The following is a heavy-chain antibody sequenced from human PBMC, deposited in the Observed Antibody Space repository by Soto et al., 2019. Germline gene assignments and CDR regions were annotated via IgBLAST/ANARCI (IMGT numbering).Heavy chain of an antibody. V-gene: IGHV4-4*07. CDR2: IFSSWST. CDR1: GGSINTFD. D-gene: IGHD5-12*01. J-gene: IGHJ4*02. CDR3: AREGSYSAYNFAHGIQLWSFDF. Sequence: SETLSLTCTVSGGSINTFDWSGVRQPAGKGLEWIGRIFSSWSTSFNPSLESRVAMSVDTSKNHFSLNLSSVTAADMAVYYCAREGSYSAYNFAHGIQLWSFDFWGQGALVAVSS.